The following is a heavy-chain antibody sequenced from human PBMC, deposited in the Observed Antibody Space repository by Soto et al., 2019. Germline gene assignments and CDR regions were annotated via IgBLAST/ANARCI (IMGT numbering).Heavy chain of an antibody. CDR3: AKDLLWSGYYTRPAGYYYYGMDV. CDR1: GFTFSSYG. V-gene: IGHV3-30*18. CDR2: ISYDGSNK. J-gene: IGHJ6*02. D-gene: IGHD3-3*01. Sequence: PGGSLRLSCAASGFTFSSYGMHWVRQAPGKGLEWVAVISYDGSNKYYADSVKGRFTISRDNSKNTLYLQMNSLRAEDTAVYYCAKDLLWSGYYTRPAGYYYYGMDVWGQGTTVTVSS.